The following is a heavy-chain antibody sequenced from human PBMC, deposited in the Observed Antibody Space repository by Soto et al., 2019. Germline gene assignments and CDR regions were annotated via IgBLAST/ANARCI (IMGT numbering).Heavy chain of an antibody. CDR1: ESIYRGCS. J-gene: IGHJ5*02. Sequence: GGCHRLSCVDGESIYRGCSRNCVRQAPGKGLEWVSYISSSSTTIYYADSVKGRFTISRDNAKNSLYLQMYSLRPEDTAVYYCATYCSSINCYNAWFDPWGQGTLVTVSS. D-gene: IGHD2-2*02. V-gene: IGHV3-48*01. CDR3: ATYCSSINCYNAWFDP. CDR2: ISSSSTTI.